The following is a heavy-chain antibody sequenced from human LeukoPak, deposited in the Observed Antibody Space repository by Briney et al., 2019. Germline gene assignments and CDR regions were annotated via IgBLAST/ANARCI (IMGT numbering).Heavy chain of an antibody. CDR2: ISAYNGNT. V-gene: IGHV1-18*01. Sequence: ASVKVSCKASGYTFTSYGISWVRQAPGQGLEWMGWISAYNGNTNYAQKLQGRVTMTTDTSTSTAYMELRSLRSDDTAVYYCARVGRYYYGSGSPPCDYWGQGTLVTVSS. CDR3: ARVGRYYYGSGSPPCDY. D-gene: IGHD3-10*01. J-gene: IGHJ4*02. CDR1: GYTFTSYG.